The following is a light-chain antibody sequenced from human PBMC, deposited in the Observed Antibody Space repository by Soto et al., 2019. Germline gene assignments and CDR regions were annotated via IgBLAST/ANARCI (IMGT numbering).Light chain of an antibody. V-gene: IGLV3-21*02. CDR3: QVWDSRGEWRV. CDR1: NLVTKS. Sequence: SYELTQPPSVSVAPGQTATLTYVGGNLVTKSVHWYQQKPGQAPVLVVHDDADRPSGIPERFSGSKSGDTATLTISTAEAGDEADYHCQVWDSRGEWRVLGGGTKLTVL. J-gene: IGLJ3*02. CDR2: DDA.